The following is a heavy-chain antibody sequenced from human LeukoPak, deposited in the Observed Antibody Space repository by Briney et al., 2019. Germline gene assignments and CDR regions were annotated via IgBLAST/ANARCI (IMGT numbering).Heavy chain of an antibody. D-gene: IGHD2-15*01. CDR3: ARDVGRGGFDP. CDR2: INNVASHI. CDR1: GFTFSDSA. V-gene: IGHV3-21*01. Sequence: GGSLRLSCAASGFTFSDSAMNWVRQAPGKGLEWVSSINNVASHIYYADSVKGRFTISRDNAKNSLYLQMNSLRAEDTAVYYCARDVGRGGFDPWGQGTLVTVSS. J-gene: IGHJ5*02.